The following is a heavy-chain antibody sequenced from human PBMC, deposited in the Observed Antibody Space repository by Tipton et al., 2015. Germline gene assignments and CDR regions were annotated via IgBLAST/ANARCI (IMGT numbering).Heavy chain of an antibody. CDR1: DGSISSSSYY. J-gene: IGHJ6*02. V-gene: IGHV4-39*07. CDR3: ARDLRGDYYGMDV. Sequence: TLSLTCTVSDGSISSSSYYWGWIRQPPGKGLEWIGSIYYSGSSYYNPSLKSRVAISVDTSKNQFSLKLSSVTAADTAVYYCARDLRGDYYGMDVWGQGTTVTVSS. CDR2: IYYSGSS. D-gene: IGHD3-16*01.